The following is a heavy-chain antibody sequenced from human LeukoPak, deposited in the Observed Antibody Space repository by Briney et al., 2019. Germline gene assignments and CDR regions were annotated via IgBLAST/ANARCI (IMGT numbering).Heavy chain of an antibody. D-gene: IGHD3-3*01. V-gene: IGHV3-33*06. CDR2: IWYDGSNK. CDR3: AKDGKTYYDFWSGYYTDYYYYMDV. J-gene: IGHJ6*03. CDR1: GFTFSSYG. Sequence: GESLRLSCAASGFTFSSYGMHWVRQAPGKGLEWVAVIWYDGSNKYYADSVKGRFTVSRDNSKNTLYLQMNSLRAEDTAVYYCAKDGKTYYDFWSGYYTDYYYYMDVWGKGTTVTVSS.